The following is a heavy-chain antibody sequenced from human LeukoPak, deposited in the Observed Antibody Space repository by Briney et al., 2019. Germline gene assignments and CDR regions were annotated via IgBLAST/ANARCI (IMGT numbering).Heavy chain of an antibody. D-gene: IGHD3-16*01. CDR3: ARGPDGGLRLGDRPYYYYYYMDV. V-gene: IGHV1-8*01. J-gene: IGHJ6*03. CDR2: MNPNSGNT. Sequence: ASVKVSCKASGYTFTSYDINWVGQATGQGGEGRGWMNPNSGNTGNAQKFQGRVSITRNTSISTAYIELSSLRSEDTAVYYCARGPDGGLRLGDRPYYYYYYMDVWGKGTTVTVSS. CDR1: GYTFTSYD.